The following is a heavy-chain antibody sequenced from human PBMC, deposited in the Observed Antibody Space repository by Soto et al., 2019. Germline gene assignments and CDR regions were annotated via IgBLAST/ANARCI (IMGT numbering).Heavy chain of an antibody. V-gene: IGHV3-15*01. CDR2: IKSTTDGATT. D-gene: IGHD2-21*02. CDR1: GFSFNNAW. J-gene: IGHJ4*02. Sequence: VQLVESGGGLVRPGGSLRLSCAASGFSFNNAWMSWVRQAPGGGLEWVGRIKSTTDGATTDYAAPVKGRFTIARDDSRNTLYLHMSSLKTEDTAAYYCAPGDVRYWGQGTLVTVSS. CDR3: APGDVRY.